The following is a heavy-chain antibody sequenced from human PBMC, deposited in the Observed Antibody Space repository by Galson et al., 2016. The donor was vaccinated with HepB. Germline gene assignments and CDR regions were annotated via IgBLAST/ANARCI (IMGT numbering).Heavy chain of an antibody. J-gene: IGHJ5*02. CDR1: GFTFSSYG. D-gene: IGHD3-10*01. V-gene: IGHV3-30*18. CDR2: VSYDGSDE. Sequence: SLRLSCAASGFTFSSYGMNWVRQPPGKGLEWVAIVSYDGSDEFYADSVKGRFTISRDNSNSTLYLEMNGLRDEDTAVYYCAKESLGFYYYESGSFPDPWGQGTLVTVSS. CDR3: AKESLGFYYYESGSFPDP.